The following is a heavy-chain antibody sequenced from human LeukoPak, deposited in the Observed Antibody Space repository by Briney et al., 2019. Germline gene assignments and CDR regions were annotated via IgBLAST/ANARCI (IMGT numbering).Heavy chain of an antibody. CDR1: GYTFTGYY. D-gene: IGHD3-10*01. Sequence: ASVKVSCKASGYTFTGYYMHWVGQAPGQGLEWMGWINPNSGGTHYAQKFQGRVTMTRDTSISTAYMELSRLRSDDTAVYYCARVPHMVRGDWSFDYWGQGTLVTVSS. CDR2: INPNSGGT. CDR3: ARVPHMVRGDWSFDY. V-gene: IGHV1-2*02. J-gene: IGHJ4*02.